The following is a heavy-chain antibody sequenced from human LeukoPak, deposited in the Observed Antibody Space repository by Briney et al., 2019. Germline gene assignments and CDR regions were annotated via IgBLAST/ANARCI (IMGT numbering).Heavy chain of an antibody. CDR2: IYYSGST. CDR1: GGSISSYY. V-gene: IGHV4-59*08. Sequence: SETLSLTCTVSGGSISSYYWSWIRQPPGKGLEWIGYIYYSGSTNYNPSLKSRVTISVDTSKNQFSLKLSSVTAADTAVYYCARQMLSRTYYYGSGSYLFDYWGQGTLVTVSS. CDR3: ARQMLSRTYYYGSGSYLFDY. D-gene: IGHD3-10*01. J-gene: IGHJ4*02.